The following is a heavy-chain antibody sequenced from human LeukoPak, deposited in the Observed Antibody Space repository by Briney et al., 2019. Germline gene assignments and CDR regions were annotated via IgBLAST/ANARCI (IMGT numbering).Heavy chain of an antibody. D-gene: IGHD3-10*01. CDR3: ARGINYGSAQYYFDY. Sequence: PGGSLRLSCAASGFTFSSYWMSWVRQAPGKGLEWVAKIKQDGSEKYYVDSVKGRFTISRDNAKNSLYLQMNSLRAEDTAVYYCARGINYGSAQYYFDYWGQGTLVTVSS. CDR1: GFTFSSYW. V-gene: IGHV3-7*01. CDR2: IKQDGSEK. J-gene: IGHJ4*02.